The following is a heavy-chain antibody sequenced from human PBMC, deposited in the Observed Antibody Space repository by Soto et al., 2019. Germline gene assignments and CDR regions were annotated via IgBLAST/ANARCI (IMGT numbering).Heavy chain of an antibody. CDR3: ARENPYCSGGSCYGYHFDY. Sequence: SVKVSCKASGYTFSSYTISWVRQAPGQGLEWMGRIIPILGIANYAQKFQGRVTITADKSTSTAYMELSSLRSEDTAVYYCARENPYCSGGSCYGYHFDYWGQGTLVTVSS. D-gene: IGHD2-15*01. J-gene: IGHJ4*02. V-gene: IGHV1-69*04. CDR1: GYTFSSYT. CDR2: IIPILGIA.